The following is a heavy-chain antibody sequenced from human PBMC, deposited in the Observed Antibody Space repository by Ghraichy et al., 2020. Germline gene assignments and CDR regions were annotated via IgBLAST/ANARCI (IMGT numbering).Heavy chain of an antibody. CDR2: ISGSGGST. J-gene: IGHJ4*02. CDR3: AKDEIGLLRYFDWTL. CDR1: GFTFSSYA. Sequence: GGSLRLSCAASGFTFSSYAMSWARQAPGKGLEWVSAISGSGGSTYYADSVKGRFTISRDNSKNTLYLQTNSLRAEDTAVYYCAKDEIGLLRYFDWTLWGQGTLVTVSA. D-gene: IGHD3-9*01. V-gene: IGHV3-23*01.